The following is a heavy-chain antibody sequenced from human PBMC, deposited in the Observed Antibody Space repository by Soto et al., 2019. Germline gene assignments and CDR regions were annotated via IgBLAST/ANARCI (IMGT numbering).Heavy chain of an antibody. CDR1: GFTFSNYA. CDR2: ISGSGGST. Sequence: GGSLRLSCAASGFTFSNYAMSWVRQAPGKGLEWVSAISGSGGSTSYADSVKGRFTISRDNSKNTLYLQMNSLRAEDTAVYYCAKTRAAAGTRPDWFDPWGQGTLVTVSS. V-gene: IGHV3-23*01. CDR3: AKTRAAAGTRPDWFDP. J-gene: IGHJ5*02. D-gene: IGHD6-13*01.